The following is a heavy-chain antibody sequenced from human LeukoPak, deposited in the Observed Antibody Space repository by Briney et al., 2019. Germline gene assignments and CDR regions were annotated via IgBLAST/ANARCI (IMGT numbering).Heavy chain of an antibody. CDR3: ASSFHWESSGYHRPTES. D-gene: IGHD3-22*01. V-gene: IGHV3-53*04. J-gene: IGHJ5*02. CDR1: GFAVIDHF. CDR2: MNGAAVT. Sequence: GGSLRLSCAASGFAVIDHFIHWVRQAPGEGLQWVSTMNGAAVTYYAASVKGRFTISRHDSENTVYLQMNSLRVEDTAVYYCASSFHWESSGYHRPTESWGQGTLVTVSS.